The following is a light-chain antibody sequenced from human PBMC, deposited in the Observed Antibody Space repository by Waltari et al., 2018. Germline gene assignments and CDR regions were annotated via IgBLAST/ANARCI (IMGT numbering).Light chain of an antibody. Sequence: SVLTQPPSASGTPGQRVTISCSGRSPNIGSNHVSWYQQPPGTAPKLLISRNNQRPSGVPDRFSGSKSGTSASLAISGLRSEDEADYYCAAWDDSLSGPVFGGGTKLTVL. CDR1: SPNIGSNH. V-gene: IGLV1-47*01. CDR3: AAWDDSLSGPV. J-gene: IGLJ2*01. CDR2: RNN.